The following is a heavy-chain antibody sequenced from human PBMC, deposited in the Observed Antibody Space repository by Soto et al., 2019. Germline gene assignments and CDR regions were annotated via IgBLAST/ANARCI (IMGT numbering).Heavy chain of an antibody. D-gene: IGHD3-10*01. CDR2: IYYSGST. J-gene: IGHJ4*02. V-gene: IGHV4-31*03. Sequence: SETLSLTCTVSGGSISSGGYYWSWIRQHPGKGLEWIGYIYYSGSTYYNPSLKSRVTISVDTSKNQFSLKLSSVTAADTAVYYCATPSGGSYFTFAYWGQGTLVTVSS. CDR1: GGSISSGGYY. CDR3: ATPSGGSYFTFAY.